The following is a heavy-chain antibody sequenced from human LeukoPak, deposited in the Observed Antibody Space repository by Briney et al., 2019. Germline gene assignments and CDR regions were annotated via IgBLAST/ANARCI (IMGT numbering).Heavy chain of an antibody. CDR2: ISYDGSNK. J-gene: IGHJ4*02. D-gene: IGHD3-10*01. V-gene: IGHV3-30-3*01. Sequence: PGVSLRLSCAASGFTFSGYAMHWVRQAPGKGLEWVAVISYDGSNKYYADSVKGRFTISRDNSKNTLYLQMNSLRAEDTAVYYCARDRYITMVRGVIIDYWGQGTLVTVSS. CDR1: GFTFSGYA. CDR3: ARDRYITMVRGVIIDY.